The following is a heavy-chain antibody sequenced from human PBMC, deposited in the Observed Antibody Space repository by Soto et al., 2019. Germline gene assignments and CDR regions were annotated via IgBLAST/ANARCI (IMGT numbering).Heavy chain of an antibody. D-gene: IGHD3-10*01. CDR2: IWYDGSNK. J-gene: IGHJ4*02. Sequence: QVQLVESGGGVVQPGRSLRLSCAASGFTFSSYGMHWVRQAPGKGLEWVAVIWYDGSNKYYADSVKGRFTISRDNSKNSLYLQMNRLRAEDTAVYYCARDLWDYYGSGSYEDYWGQGTLVTVSS. CDR1: GFTFSSYG. CDR3: ARDLWDYYGSGSYEDY. V-gene: IGHV3-33*01.